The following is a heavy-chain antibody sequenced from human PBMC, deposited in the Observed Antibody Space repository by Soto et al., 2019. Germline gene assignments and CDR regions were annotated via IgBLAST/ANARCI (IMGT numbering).Heavy chain of an antibody. CDR3: ARGDSTVSSVFDY. V-gene: IGHV4-31*03. CDR1: GGPFSSGGYY. Sequence: PSETLSLTCTVSGGPFSSGGYYWSWIRQEPGKGLEWIGYIYQNGDTSYNPSLKSRVTISVDTSKTQFSLKLSSVTAADTAVYYCARGDSTVSSVFDYWGQGMWVTVSS. J-gene: IGHJ4*02. CDR2: IYQNGDT. D-gene: IGHD4-17*01.